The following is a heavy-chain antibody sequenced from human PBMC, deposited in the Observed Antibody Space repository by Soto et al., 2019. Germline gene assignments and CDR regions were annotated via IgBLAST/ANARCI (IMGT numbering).Heavy chain of an antibody. Sequence: SETLSLTCAVYGGSFSGYYWSWIRQPPGKGLEWIGEINHSGSTNYNPSLKSRVTISVDTSKNQFSLKLSSVTAADTAVYYCARENVLRFLGWLDYWGKGTLVTVST. CDR1: GGSFSGYY. J-gene: IGHJ4*02. D-gene: IGHD3-3*01. V-gene: IGHV4-34*01. CDR2: INHSGST. CDR3: ARENVLRFLGWLDY.